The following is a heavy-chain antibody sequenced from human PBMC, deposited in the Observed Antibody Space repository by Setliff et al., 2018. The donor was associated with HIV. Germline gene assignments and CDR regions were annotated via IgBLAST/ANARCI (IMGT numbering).Heavy chain of an antibody. CDR1: GGSISSGGYS. CDR2: IYYSGST. D-gene: IGHD7-27*01. V-gene: IGHV4-31*03. J-gene: IGHJ5*02. Sequence: SETLSLTCTVSGGSISSGGYSWSWIRQYPGKGLEWIGYIYYSGSTYYNPALKSRVSISVDTSKNQFSLKLSSVTAADTAVYYCARDLPELTGRSFDPWGQGIQVTVSS. CDR3: ARDLPELTGRSFDP.